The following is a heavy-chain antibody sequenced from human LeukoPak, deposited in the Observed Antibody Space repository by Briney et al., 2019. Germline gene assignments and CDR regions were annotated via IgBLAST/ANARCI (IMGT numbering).Heavy chain of an antibody. D-gene: IGHD4-11*01. Sequence: SETLSLTCAVSGYSISSGYYWGWIRQPPGKGLEWIGSIYHSGYAYYNPSLKSRVTISLDASKNQFSLRLSSVTAADTAVYYCARNSSLTTLKGGWFDPWGQGTLVTVSS. CDR1: GYSISSGYY. J-gene: IGHJ5*02. V-gene: IGHV4-38-2*01. CDR2: IYHSGYA. CDR3: ARNSSLTTLKGGWFDP.